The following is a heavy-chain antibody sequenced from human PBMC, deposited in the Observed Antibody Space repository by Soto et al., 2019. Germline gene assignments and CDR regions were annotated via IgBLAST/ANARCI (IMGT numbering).Heavy chain of an antibody. CDR1: GFSLSTSGVG. V-gene: IGHV2-5*01. Sequence: QITLKESGPTLVKPTQTLTLTCTFSGFSLSTSGVGVAWIRQPPGKALQWLALIYWNDDKRYSPSLKSRLTLTKDTAKNPVVLTMTNMDPVDTATYSCAHVAPGRAALYWGQGTLVTVSS. CDR3: AHVAPGRAALY. CDR2: IYWNDDK. J-gene: IGHJ4*02. D-gene: IGHD2-15*01.